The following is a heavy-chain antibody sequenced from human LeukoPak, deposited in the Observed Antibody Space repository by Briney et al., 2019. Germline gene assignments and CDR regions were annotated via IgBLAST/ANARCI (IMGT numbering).Heavy chain of an antibody. CDR1: GGFLSRYY. J-gene: IGHJ4*02. D-gene: IGHD5/OR15-5a*01. CDR2: IYFSGGT. CDR3: ARQAGSGLVSLP. Sequence: SETLSLTCIVSGGFLSRYYWGWIRQPPGKGLEWIGSIYFSGGTYYNASLKSRVTISVDTSKNQFSLKLSSVTSAATAVYYFARQAGSGLVSLPGGQGTLVTVSS. V-gene: IGHV4-39*01.